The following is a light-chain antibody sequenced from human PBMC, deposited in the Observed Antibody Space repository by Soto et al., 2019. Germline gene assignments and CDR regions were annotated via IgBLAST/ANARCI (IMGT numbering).Light chain of an antibody. J-gene: IGLJ3*02. CDR1: NSNIGSNS. CDR3: AAWDDSLDGRL. CDR2: NND. V-gene: IGLV1-44*01. Sequence: QSVLTQPPSASGTPGQRVTIACSGSNSNIGSNSVSWYQQLPGTAPKLLIYNNDQRPSGVPDRFSGSKSVTSASLDISGLQSEDEADYYCAAWDDSLDGRLFGGGTKVTVL.